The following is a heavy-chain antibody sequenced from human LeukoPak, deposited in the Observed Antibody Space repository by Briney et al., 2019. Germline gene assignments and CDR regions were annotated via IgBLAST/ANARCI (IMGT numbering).Heavy chain of an antibody. V-gene: IGHV4-39*01. J-gene: IGHJ1*01. CDR1: GGSVSSSSYY. Sequence: SETLSLTCTLSGGSVSSSSYYWGWIRQPPGKGLEWIGDIYRSGSIYYNPSLKSRVSMSVDTSENQFSLELTSVTAADTAVYYCARRRYYDSTGYLDWGRGTLVTVSS. CDR2: IYRSGSI. CDR3: ARRRYYDSTGYLD. D-gene: IGHD3-22*01.